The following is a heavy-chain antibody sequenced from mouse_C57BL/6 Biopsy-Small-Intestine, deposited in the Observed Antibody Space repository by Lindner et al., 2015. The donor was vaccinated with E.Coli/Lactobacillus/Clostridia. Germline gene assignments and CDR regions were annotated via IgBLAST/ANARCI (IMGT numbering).Heavy chain of an antibody. CDR3: ARVSRDYFDY. V-gene: IGHV1-63*01. J-gene: IGHJ2*01. CDR1: RYTFTNYW. CDR2: IYPGSGYT. Sequence: VQLQESGAELVRPGTSVKMSCKASRYTFTNYWIGWAKQRPGHGLEWIGDIYPGSGYTNYNEKFKGKATLTADKSSSTAYMQFSSLTSEDSAIYYCARVSRDYFDYWGQGTTLTVSS.